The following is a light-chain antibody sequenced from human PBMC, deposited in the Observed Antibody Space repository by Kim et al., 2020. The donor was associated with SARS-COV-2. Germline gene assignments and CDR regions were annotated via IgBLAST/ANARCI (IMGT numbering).Light chain of an antibody. CDR2: DAS. CDR1: RSVSTF. Sequence: EIVLTQSPATLSLSPGERATLSCRASRSVSTFLAWYQQKPGQAPRLLIYDASNRATGIPARFSGSGSGTDFTLTISSLQSEDFAVYYCQQYNNWPPWTFGQGTKVDIK. CDR3: QQYNNWPPWT. J-gene: IGKJ1*01. V-gene: IGKV3-11*01.